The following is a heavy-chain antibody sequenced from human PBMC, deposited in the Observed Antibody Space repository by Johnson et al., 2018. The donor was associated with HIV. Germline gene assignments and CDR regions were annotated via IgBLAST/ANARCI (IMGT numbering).Heavy chain of an antibody. CDR1: GFTFSSYG. Sequence: QVQLVESGGGVVQPGRSLRLSCAASGFTFSSYGMHWVRQAPGKGLEWVAIIWYDVSNKYYAGSVKGRFTISRENAKNSFYLQMNSLRVEDTAVYYCAKGPCDLPHAFDIWGQGTMVTVS. J-gene: IGHJ3*02. V-gene: IGHV3-33*06. CDR3: AKGPCDLPHAFDI. D-gene: IGHD2-21*02. CDR2: IWYDVSNK.